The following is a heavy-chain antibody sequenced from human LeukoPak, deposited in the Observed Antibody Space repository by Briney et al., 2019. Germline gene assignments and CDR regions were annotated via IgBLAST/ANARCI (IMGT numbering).Heavy chain of an antibody. CDR3: ARDSPSGDRYVFEY. V-gene: IGHV3-11*01. CDR1: GFTFSDYY. D-gene: IGHD2-21*02. J-gene: IGHJ4*02. Sequence: GGSLRLSCAASGFTFSDYYMSWIRQAPGKGLEWVSYISSSGITIYYADSVKGRFTISKDNAKNSLYLQMNSLRAEDTAVYYCARDSPSGDRYVFEYWGPGALVTVSS. CDR2: ISSSGITI.